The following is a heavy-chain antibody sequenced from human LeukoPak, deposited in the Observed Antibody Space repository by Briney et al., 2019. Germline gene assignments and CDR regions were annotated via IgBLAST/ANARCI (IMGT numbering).Heavy chain of an antibody. CDR1: GGSISSSSYY. CDR3: ARHSSGYYFGY. CDR2: IYYSGST. J-gene: IGHJ4*02. D-gene: IGHD3-22*01. V-gene: IGHV4-39*01. Sequence: SETLSLTCTVSGGSISSSSYYWGWIRQPPGKGLEWIGSIYYSGSTYYNPSLKSRVTISVDTSKNQFSLKLSSVTAADTAVYHCARHSSGYYFGYWGQGTLVTVSS.